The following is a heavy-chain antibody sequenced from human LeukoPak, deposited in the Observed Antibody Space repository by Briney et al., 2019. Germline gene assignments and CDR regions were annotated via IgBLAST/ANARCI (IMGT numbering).Heavy chain of an antibody. CDR3: TSVRWSPHSPPFGATSVAFDI. D-gene: IGHD4-23*01. Sequence: GGSLRLSCAASGSTFSSYAMSWVRQAPGKGLEWVSAISGSGGSTYYADSVKGRFTISRDNSKNTLYLQMNSLKTEDTAVYYCTSVRWSPHSPPFGATSVAFDIWGQGTMVTVSS. CDR1: GSTFSSYA. V-gene: IGHV3-23*01. J-gene: IGHJ3*02. CDR2: ISGSGGST.